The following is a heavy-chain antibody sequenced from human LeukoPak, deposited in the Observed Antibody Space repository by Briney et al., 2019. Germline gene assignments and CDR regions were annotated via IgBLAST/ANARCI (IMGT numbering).Heavy chain of an antibody. CDR2: ISGSGDST. V-gene: IGHV3-23*01. CDR1: GFTFSSYA. CDR3: AKTYYDFWSGYYGGWFDP. Sequence: GGSLRLSCAASGFTFSSYAMTWVRQAPGKGLEWVSAISGSGDSTYYADSVKGRFTIPRDNSKSTLYLQMNSLRAEDTALYYCAKTYYDFWSGYYGGWFDPWGQGTLVTVAS. D-gene: IGHD3-3*01. J-gene: IGHJ5*02.